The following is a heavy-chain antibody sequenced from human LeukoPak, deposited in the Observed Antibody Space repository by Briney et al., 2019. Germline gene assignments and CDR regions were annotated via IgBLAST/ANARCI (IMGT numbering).Heavy chain of an antibody. CDR2: ISSSGSTI. CDR1: GFAFSSYE. Sequence: GGSLRLSCAASGFAFSSYEMNWVRQAPGKGLEWVSYISSSGSTIYYADSVKGRFTISRDNAKNSLYLQMNSLRAEDTAVYYCASLAVAGPFDFDYWGQGTLVTVSS. D-gene: IGHD6-19*01. J-gene: IGHJ4*02. CDR3: ASLAVAGPFDFDY. V-gene: IGHV3-48*03.